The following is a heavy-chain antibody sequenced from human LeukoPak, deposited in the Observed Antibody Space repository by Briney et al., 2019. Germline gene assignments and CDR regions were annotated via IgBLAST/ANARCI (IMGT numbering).Heavy chain of an antibody. CDR1: GYTFTSYD. D-gene: IGHD5-18*01. CDR3: ARSAKFTRSYGSLEYFQH. J-gene: IGHJ1*01. V-gene: IGHV1-8*03. Sequence: GASVKVSCKASGYTFTSYDINWVRQAPGQGLEWMGWMNPNSGNTGYAQKFQGRVTITRNTSISTAYMDLGSLRSEDTAVYYCARSAKFTRSYGSLEYFQHWGQGTLVTVSS. CDR2: MNPNSGNT.